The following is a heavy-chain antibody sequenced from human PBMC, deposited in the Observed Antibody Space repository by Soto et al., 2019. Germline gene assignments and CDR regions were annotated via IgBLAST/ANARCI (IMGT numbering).Heavy chain of an antibody. D-gene: IGHD2-15*01. V-gene: IGHV4-39*01. Sequence: SETLSLTCTVSCGSISSSSYYWGWIRQPPGKGLEWIGSIYYSGSTYYNPSLKSRVTISVDTSKNQFSLKLSSVTAADTAVYYCARGMTIFYYYYYGMDVWGQGTTVTVSS. CDR3: ARGMTIFYYYYYGMDV. CDR1: CGSISSSSYY. CDR2: IYYSGST. J-gene: IGHJ6*02.